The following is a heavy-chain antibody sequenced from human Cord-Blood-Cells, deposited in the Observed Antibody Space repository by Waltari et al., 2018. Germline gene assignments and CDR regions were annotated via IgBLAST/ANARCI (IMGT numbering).Heavy chain of an antibody. D-gene: IGHD3-16*01. CDR2: VDPKDGET. CDR3: ATVLISYSIDP. Sequence: QVQLVQSGAEVKKPGASVTVSCKVSGYTITELSMHWVGQAPGKGLEWMGCVDPKDGETIYAQKFQGRVTMTEDTSTDTAYMELSSLRSEDTAVYYCATVLISYSIDPWGQGTLVTVSS. V-gene: IGHV1-24*01. CDR1: GYTITELS. J-gene: IGHJ5*02.